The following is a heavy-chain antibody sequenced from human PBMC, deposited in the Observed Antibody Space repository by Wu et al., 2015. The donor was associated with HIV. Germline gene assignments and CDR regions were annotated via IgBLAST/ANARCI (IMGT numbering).Heavy chain of an antibody. CDR1: GYIFSGHY. Sequence: QVQLVQSGAEVKKPGASVKVSCKASGYIFSGHYMNWVRQAPGQGLEWMGWINPDSGGTRYAEKFQGRVTMTTDTSINTAYMELSSLRSDDTALYFCARVFVVVPAGFSGEITAFDVWGQGTMVAVSS. D-gene: IGHD2-2*01. V-gene: IGHV1-2*02. J-gene: IGHJ3*01. CDR2: INPDSGGT. CDR3: ARVFVVVPAGFSGEITAFDV.